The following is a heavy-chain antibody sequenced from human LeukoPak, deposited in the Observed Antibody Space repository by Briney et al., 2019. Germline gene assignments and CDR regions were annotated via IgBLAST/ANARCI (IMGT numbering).Heavy chain of an antibody. V-gene: IGHV1-46*01. D-gene: IGHD3-3*01. Sequence: GASVKVSCKASGYTFTSYYMHWVRQAPGQGLEWMGIINPSGGSTSYAQKLQGRVTMTRDTSTSTVYMELSSLRSEDTAVYYCARDRYYDFWSGSDAFDIWGQGTMVTVSS. CDR3: ARDRYYDFWSGSDAFDI. CDR2: INPSGGST. CDR1: GYTFTSYY. J-gene: IGHJ3*02.